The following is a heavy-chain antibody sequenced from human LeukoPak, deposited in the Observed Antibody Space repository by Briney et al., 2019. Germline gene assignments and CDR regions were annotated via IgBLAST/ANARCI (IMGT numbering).Heavy chain of an antibody. Sequence: GGSLRLSCVASGFYFNPYWMAWVRHAPGKGLEWVATISHDGYSTFYVDSVRGRFSISRDNAQNSLFLQMSSLRVGDTAVYYCGREYYSSFDYWGQGALVTVSS. CDR1: GFYFNPYW. V-gene: IGHV3-7*01. D-gene: IGHD2-21*01. CDR3: GREYYSSFDY. CDR2: ISHDGYST. J-gene: IGHJ4*02.